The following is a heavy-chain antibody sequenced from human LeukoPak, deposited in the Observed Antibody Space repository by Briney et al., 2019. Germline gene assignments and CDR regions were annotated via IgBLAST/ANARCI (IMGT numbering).Heavy chain of an antibody. Sequence: SETLSLTCAVYGGSFSGYYWSWIRQPPGKGLEWIGEINHSGSTNYNPSLKSRVTISVDTSKNQFSLKLSSVTAADTAVYYCARGGRGAFDIWGQGTMVTVSS. CDR3: ARGGRGAFDI. CDR2: INHSGST. CDR1: GGSFSGYY. V-gene: IGHV4-34*01. J-gene: IGHJ3*02.